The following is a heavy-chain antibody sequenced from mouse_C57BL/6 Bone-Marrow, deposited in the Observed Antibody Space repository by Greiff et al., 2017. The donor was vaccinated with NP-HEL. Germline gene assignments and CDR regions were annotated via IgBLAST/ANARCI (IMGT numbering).Heavy chain of an antibody. CDR3: ARAGLLRYPAY. V-gene: IGHV3-6*01. Sequence: ESGPGLVKPSQSLSLTCSVTGYSITSGYYWNWIRQFPGNKLEWMGYISYDGSNNYNPSLKNRISITRDTSKNQFFLKLNSVTTEDTATYYCARAGLLRYPAYWGQGTLVTVSA. D-gene: IGHD1-1*01. CDR2: ISYDGSN. J-gene: IGHJ3*01. CDR1: GYSITSGYY.